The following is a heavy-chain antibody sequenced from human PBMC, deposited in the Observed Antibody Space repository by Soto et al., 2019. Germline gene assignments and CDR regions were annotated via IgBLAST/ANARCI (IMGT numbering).Heavy chain of an antibody. CDR2: IWYDGSNK. CDR3: ARADCSSTSCYWYYYYGMDV. Sequence: GGSLRLSCAASGFTFGSYGMHWVRQAPGKGLEWVAVIWYDGSNKYYADSVKGRFTISRDNSKNTLYLQMNSLRAEDTAVYYCARADCSSTSCYWYYYYGMDVWGQGTTVTVSS. V-gene: IGHV3-33*01. CDR1: GFTFGSYG. D-gene: IGHD2-2*01. J-gene: IGHJ6*02.